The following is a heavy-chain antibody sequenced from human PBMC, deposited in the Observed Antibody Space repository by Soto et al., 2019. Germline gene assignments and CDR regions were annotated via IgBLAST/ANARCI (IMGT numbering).Heavy chain of an antibody. D-gene: IGHD5-18*01. CDR1: GGSISSSSYY. CDR2: IYYSGST. CDR3: ARRGYSYGIDY. V-gene: IGHV4-39*01. Sequence: QLQLQESGPGLVKPSETLSLTCTVSGGSISSSSYYWGWIRQPPGKGLEWIGSIYYSGSTYYNPSLKSRVTISVDTSKNQFSLKLSSVTAADTAVYYCARRGYSYGIDYWGQGTLVTVSS. J-gene: IGHJ4*02.